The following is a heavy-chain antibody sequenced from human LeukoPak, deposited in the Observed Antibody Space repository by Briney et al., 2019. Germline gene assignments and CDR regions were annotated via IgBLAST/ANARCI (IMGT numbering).Heavy chain of an antibody. CDR3: AKVGAYSSSSLNFNY. V-gene: IGHV3-23*01. D-gene: IGHD6-6*01. Sequence: PGGSLRLSCAASGFTFSSYAMSWVRQAPGKGLEWVSAISGSGGSTYYADSVKGRFTISRDNSKNTLYLQMNSLRAEDTAVYYCAKVGAYSSSSLNFNYLGQGTLVNVSS. J-gene: IGHJ4*02. CDR1: GFTFSSYA. CDR2: ISGSGGST.